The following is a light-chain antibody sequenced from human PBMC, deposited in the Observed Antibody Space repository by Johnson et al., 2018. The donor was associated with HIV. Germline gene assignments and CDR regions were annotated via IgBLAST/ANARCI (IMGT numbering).Light chain of an antibody. CDR2: ENN. Sequence: QSVLTQPPSVSAAPGQKVTISCSGSSSNIGNNYVSWYQQLPGTAPKLLIYENNKRPSGIPDRFSGSKSGTSATLGITGLQTGDEADYYCGTWDSSLSAGRVFGTGTMVTVL. CDR3: GTWDSSLSAGRV. V-gene: IGLV1-51*02. CDR1: SSNIGNNY. J-gene: IGLJ1*01.